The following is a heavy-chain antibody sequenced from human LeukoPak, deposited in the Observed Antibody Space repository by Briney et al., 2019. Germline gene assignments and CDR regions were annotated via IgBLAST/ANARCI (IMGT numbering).Heavy chain of an antibody. V-gene: IGHV3-48*04. CDR1: GFTFSSYA. Sequence: GGSLRLSCAASGFTFSSYAMSWVRQAPGKGLEWVSYISSSSSIIYYADSVKGRFTISRDNAKNSLYLQMNSLRAEDTAVYYCARVVGGGFDYWGQGTLVTVSS. D-gene: IGHD1-26*01. CDR2: ISSSSSII. J-gene: IGHJ4*02. CDR3: ARVVGGGFDY.